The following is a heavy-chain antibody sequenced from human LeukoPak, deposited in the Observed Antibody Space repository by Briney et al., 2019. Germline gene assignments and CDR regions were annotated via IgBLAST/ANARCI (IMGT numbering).Heavy chain of an antibody. J-gene: IGHJ3*02. D-gene: IGHD3-22*01. CDR1: GGSFSGYY. V-gene: IGHV3-7*01. Sequence: ETLSLTCAVYGGSFSGYYWSWVRQAPGKGLEWVANIKQDGSEKYYVDSVKGRFTISRDNAKNSLYLQMNSLRAEDTAVYYCARVGGYYHHDAFDIWGQGTMVTVSS. CDR2: IKQDGSEK. CDR3: ARVGGYYHHDAFDI.